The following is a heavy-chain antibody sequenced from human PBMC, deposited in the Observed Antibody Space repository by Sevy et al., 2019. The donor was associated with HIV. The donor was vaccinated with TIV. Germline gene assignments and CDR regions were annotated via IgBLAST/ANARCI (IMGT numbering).Heavy chain of an antibody. CDR2: INPNSGGT. CDR1: GYTFTGYY. Sequence: ASVKVSCKASGYTFTGYYMHWVRQAPGQGLEWMGWINPNSGGTNYAQKFQGRVTMARDTSISTAYMELGRLRSDDTAVYYCARDYQSSVNDYWGQGTLVTVSS. J-gene: IGHJ4*02. V-gene: IGHV1-2*02. D-gene: IGHD2-2*01. CDR3: ARDYQSSVNDY.